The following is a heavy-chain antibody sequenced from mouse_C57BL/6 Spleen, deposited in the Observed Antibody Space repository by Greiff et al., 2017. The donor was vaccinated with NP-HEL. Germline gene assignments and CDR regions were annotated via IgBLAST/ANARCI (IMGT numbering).Heavy chain of an antibody. CDR3: TRYLLLRGEY. V-gene: IGHV1-15*01. CDR2: IYPETGGT. Sequence: QVQLQQSGAELVRPGASVTLSCKASGYTFTDYEMHWVKQTPVHGLEWIGAIYPETGGTAYNQKFKGKAILTADKSSSTAYMELRSLTSEDSAVYYCTRYLLLRGEYWGQGTSVTVSS. J-gene: IGHJ4*01. D-gene: IGHD1-1*01. CDR1: GYTFTDYE.